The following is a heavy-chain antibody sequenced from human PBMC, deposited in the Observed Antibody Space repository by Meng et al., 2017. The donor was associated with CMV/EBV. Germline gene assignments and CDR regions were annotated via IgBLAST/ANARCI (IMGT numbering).Heavy chain of an antibody. CDR2: INPNSGGT. V-gene: IGHV1-2*02. D-gene: IGHD2-15*01. CDR3: ASESRDSVYYYYGMDV. Sequence: ASVKVSCKASGYTFTGYYMHWVRQAPGQGREWMGWINPNSGGTNYAQKFQGRVTMTRDTSISTAYMELSRLRSDDTAVYYCASESRDSVYYYYGMDVWGQGTMVTVSS. J-gene: IGHJ6*02. CDR1: GYTFTGYY.